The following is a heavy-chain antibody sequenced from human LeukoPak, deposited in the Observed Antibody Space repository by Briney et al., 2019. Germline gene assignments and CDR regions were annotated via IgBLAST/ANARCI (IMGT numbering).Heavy chain of an antibody. V-gene: IGHV5-10-1*01. CDR1: GYSFNSYW. CDR2: IDPSDSYT. CDR3: ARAHSSRWHCDY. J-gene: IGHJ4*02. Sequence: GESLRISCKGSGYSFNSYWINWVRQMPGKGLEWMGRIDPSDSYTNYSPSFQGHVTISADKSISTAYLQWSSLKASDPAMYYCARAHSSRWHCDYWAQGTLVTVSS. D-gene: IGHD6-13*01.